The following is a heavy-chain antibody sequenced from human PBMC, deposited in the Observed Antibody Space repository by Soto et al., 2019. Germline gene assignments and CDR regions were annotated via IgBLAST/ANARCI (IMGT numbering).Heavy chain of an antibody. CDR3: ARFVRSCSGTTCYTRADV. CDR2: IYSSVST. D-gene: IGHD2-2*02. Sequence: QVQLQESGPRLVKPSETVSLTCTVSGGSVSSDTHYWSWIQLHPGKRLEWNGFIYSSVSTNYNPSLKSRVTMSVDTSKNQFSLKLRSVIVADTAVYHCARFVRSCSGTTCYTRADVWGQGTTVSVSS. CDR1: GGSVSSDTHY. J-gene: IGHJ6*02. V-gene: IGHV4-61*01.